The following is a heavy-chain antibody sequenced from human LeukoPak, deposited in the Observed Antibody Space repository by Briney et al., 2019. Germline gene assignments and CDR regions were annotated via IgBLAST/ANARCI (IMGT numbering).Heavy chain of an antibody. V-gene: IGHV3-23*01. D-gene: IGHD1-26*01. CDR1: GFTFSSYA. CDR3: AKDMELAS. J-gene: IGHJ5*02. CDR2: ISSSGANA. Sequence: PGGSLRLSCAASGFTFSSYAMSWVRKAPGKGLEWVSLISSSGANAYYADSVKGRFTISRDNSKNTLYLQMNNLRGEDTAEYYCAKDMELASWGQGTLVTVSS.